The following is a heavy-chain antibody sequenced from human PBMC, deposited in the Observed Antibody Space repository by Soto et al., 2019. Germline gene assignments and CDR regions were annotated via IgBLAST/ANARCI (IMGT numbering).Heavy chain of an antibody. CDR1: GFTFSSYG. D-gene: IGHD6-19*01. CDR3: AKEGRSQWLVKN. V-gene: IGHV3-30*18. CDR2: ISYDGSNK. Sequence: GSLRLSCAASGFTFSSYGMHWVRQAPGKGLEWVAVISYDGSNKYYADSVKGRFTISRDNFKNTLYLQMNSLRAEDTAVYYCAKEGRSQWLVKNWGQGTLVTVSS. J-gene: IGHJ4*02.